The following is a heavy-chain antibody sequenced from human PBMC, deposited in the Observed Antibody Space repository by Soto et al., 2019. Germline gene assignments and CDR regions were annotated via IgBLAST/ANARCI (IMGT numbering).Heavy chain of an antibody. CDR1: GFSLSTSGMC. V-gene: IGHV2-70*11. Sequence: SGPTLVNPTQTLTLTCTFSGFSLSTSGMCVSWIRQPPGKALEWLARIDWDDDKYYSTSLKTRLTISKDTSKNQVVLTMTNMDDGAKARYYCASLILWWLKYLEVGPFAHWGQDTLVSASS. J-gene: IGHJ4*01. D-gene: IGHD2-21*01. CDR3: ASLILWWLKYLEVGPFAH. CDR2: IDWDDDK.